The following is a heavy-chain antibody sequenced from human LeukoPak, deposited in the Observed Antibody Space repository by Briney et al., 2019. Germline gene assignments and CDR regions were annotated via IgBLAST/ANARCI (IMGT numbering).Heavy chain of an antibody. CDR1: GFTFSSYW. J-gene: IGHJ4*02. CDR2: IASDGNST. D-gene: IGHD4-23*01. V-gene: IGHV3-74*01. Sequence: PGGSLRLSCAASGFTFSSYWMNWVRQAPGKGLVWVSRIASDGNSTTCADSVKGRFSISRDNAKNTLYLQMNSLRVEDTAVYYCARGRPHGNDYWGQGTLVTVSS. CDR3: ARGRPHGNDY.